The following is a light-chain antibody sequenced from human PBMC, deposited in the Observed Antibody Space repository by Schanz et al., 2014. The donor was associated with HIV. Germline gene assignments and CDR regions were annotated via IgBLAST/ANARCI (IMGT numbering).Light chain of an antibody. CDR1: SSDVGGYNY. J-gene: IGLJ1*01. CDR3: SSYTSSSTKV. CDR2: EVT. Sequence: QSALTQPPSASGSPGQSVTISCTGTSSDVGGYNYVSWYQQHPGKALKIMIYEVTKRASGVPDRFFGSKSGNTASLTVSGLQAEDEADYYCSSYTSSSTKVFGTGTKLTVL. V-gene: IGLV2-8*01.